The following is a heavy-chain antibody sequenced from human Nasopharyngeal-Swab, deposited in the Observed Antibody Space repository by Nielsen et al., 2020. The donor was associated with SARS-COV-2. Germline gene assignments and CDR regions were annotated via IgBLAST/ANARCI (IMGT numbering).Heavy chain of an antibody. CDR3: ARAPATMIGYYWGYFEL. J-gene: IGHJ2*01. CDR2: INHSGST. V-gene: IGHV4-34*01. Sequence: GSLRLSCAVYGGSFSGYYWSWIRQPPGKGLEWIGEINHSGSTNYNPSLKSRVTISVDTSKNQFSLKLSSVTAADTAVYYCARAPATMIGYYWGYFELWGRGTLVTVSS. CDR1: GGSFSGYY. D-gene: IGHD3-22*01.